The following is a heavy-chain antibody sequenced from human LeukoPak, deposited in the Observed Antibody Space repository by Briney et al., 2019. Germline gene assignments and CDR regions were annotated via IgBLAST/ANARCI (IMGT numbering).Heavy chain of an antibody. CDR2: ISGSGGST. D-gene: IGHD6-13*01. Sequence: GGSLRLSCAASGFTFSSYAMSWVRQAPGKGLEWVPAISGSGGSTYYADSVKGRFTISRDNSKNTLYLQMNSLRAEDTAVYYCAKDMYSSSWSRVSFYFDYWGQGTLVTVSS. V-gene: IGHV3-23*01. CDR1: GFTFSSYA. CDR3: AKDMYSSSWSRVSFYFDY. J-gene: IGHJ4*02.